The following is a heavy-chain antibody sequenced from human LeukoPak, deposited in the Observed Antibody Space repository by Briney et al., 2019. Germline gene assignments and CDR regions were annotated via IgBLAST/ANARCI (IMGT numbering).Heavy chain of an antibody. Sequence: SETLSLTCTVSGRSITNNYWSWIRQPPGKGLECIGYIFYCGSTSHNPSRRSRVTISLETSKNQFSLKLNSVTAADTAVYYCARVANMVRGVIKLGAWYFDLWGRGTLVTVSS. CDR2: IFYCGST. CDR3: ARVANMVRGVIKLGAWYFDL. CDR1: GRSITNNY. J-gene: IGHJ2*01. V-gene: IGHV4-59*01. D-gene: IGHD3-10*01.